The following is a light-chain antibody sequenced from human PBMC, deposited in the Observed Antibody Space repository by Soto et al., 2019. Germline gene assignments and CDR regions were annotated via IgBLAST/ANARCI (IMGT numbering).Light chain of an antibody. CDR1: QSVSNNY. J-gene: IGKJ1*01. V-gene: IGKV3-20*01. Sequence: TVLTQSPGTLSLSQGERATLSCRASQSVSNNYLAWYQQKPGQAPRLLIYGASSRATGIPDRFSGSGSGTDFTLTISRLEPEDFAVYYCQQYGSSGTFGQGTKVDIK. CDR3: QQYGSSGT. CDR2: GAS.